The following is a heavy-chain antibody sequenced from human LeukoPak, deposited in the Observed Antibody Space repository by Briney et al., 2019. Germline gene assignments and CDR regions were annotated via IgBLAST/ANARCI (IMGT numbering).Heavy chain of an antibody. CDR2: INHSGST. Sequence: GSLRLSCTASGFTFSDYYMNWIRQAPGKGLEWIGEINHSGSTNYNPSLKSRVTISVDTSKNQFSLKLSSVTAADTAVYYCARGGYSYGIDYWGQGTLVTVSS. CDR3: ARGGYSYGIDY. V-gene: IGHV4-34*01. D-gene: IGHD5-18*01. J-gene: IGHJ4*02. CDR1: GFTFSDYY.